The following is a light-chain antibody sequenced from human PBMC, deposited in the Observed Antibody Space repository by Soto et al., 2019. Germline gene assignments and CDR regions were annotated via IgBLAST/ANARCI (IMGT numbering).Light chain of an antibody. CDR1: QGIRNF. V-gene: IGKV1-27*01. CDR3: PKYSSVPV. Sequence: DLQMTQSPTSLSASVGDRVTITCRASQGIRNFVAWYQQKPGKAPKLLIYAASTLQSGVPSRFSGSGSGTDFTLTINSLQPEAVATYSCPKYSSVPVFGPGTKVEIK. J-gene: IGKJ3*01. CDR2: AAS.